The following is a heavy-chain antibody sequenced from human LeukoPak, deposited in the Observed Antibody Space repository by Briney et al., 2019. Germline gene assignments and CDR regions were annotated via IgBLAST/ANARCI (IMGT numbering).Heavy chain of an antibody. V-gene: IGHV1-2*02. J-gene: IGHJ4*02. CDR2: INPNSGGT. D-gene: IGHD3-3*01. CDR3: TRNLPILEWLFDY. Sequence: ASVKVSCKASGYTFTDYYMHWVRQAPGQGLEWMGWINPNSGGTNYAQKFQGRVTITRDTSITTAYMELNRLRSDDTAVYYCTRNLPILEWLFDYWGQGTLVTVSS. CDR1: GYTFTDYY.